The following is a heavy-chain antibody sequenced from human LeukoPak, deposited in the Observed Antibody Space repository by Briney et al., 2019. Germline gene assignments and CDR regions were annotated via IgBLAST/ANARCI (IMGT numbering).Heavy chain of an antibody. J-gene: IGHJ4*02. CDR2: ISGSGAYT. D-gene: IGHD1-1*01. CDR3: AKEAGLTTFPGYVDY. V-gene: IGHV3-23*01. Sequence: PGGSLRLSCAASGFTFNSYAITWVRQAPGKGLEWVSGISGSGAYTYYADFVKGRFTISRGNSKNTLYLQMNSLTAEDTAIYYCAKEAGLTTFPGYVDYWGQGTLVIVSS. CDR1: GFTFNSYA.